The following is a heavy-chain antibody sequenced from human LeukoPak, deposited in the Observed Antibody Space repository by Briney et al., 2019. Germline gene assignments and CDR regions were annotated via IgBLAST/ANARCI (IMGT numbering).Heavy chain of an antibody. CDR3: ARDSGSGTQGDY. CDR1: GYTFTGYY. V-gene: IGHV1-2*02. D-gene: IGHD3-10*01. J-gene: IGHJ4*02. Sequence: ASVKVSCKASGYTFTGYYIHWVRQAPGQGLEWMGWINPNSGGTNYAQNFQGRVTMTRDTSISTAYMEMSGLRSDDTAVYYCARDSGSGTQGDYWGQGTLVTVSS. CDR2: INPNSGGT.